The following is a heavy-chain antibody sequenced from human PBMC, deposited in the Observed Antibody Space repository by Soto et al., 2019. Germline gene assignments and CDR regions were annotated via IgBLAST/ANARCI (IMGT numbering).Heavy chain of an antibody. Sequence: QMQLVQSGPEVKKPGTSVKVSCKASGFTFTSSAVQWVRQARGQRLEWIGWIVVGSGNTNYAQKFQERVTITRDMSTSTAYMELSSLRSEDTAVYYCVALPGIAAAVGYFDYWGQGTLVTVSS. D-gene: IGHD6-13*01. J-gene: IGHJ4*02. V-gene: IGHV1-58*01. CDR2: IVVGSGNT. CDR1: GFTFTSSA. CDR3: VALPGIAAAVGYFDY.